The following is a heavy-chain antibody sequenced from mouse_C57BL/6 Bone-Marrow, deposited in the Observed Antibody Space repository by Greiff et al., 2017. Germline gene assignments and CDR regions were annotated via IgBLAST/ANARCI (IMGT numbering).Heavy chain of an antibody. CDR1: GYTFNSYW. CDR2: IDPNSGGT. V-gene: IGHV1-72*01. J-gene: IGHJ4*01. CDR3: ARGGYGSSRYAIDY. D-gene: IGHD1-1*01. Sequence: QVQLQQPGAELVKPGASVKLSCKASGYTFNSYWMHWVKQRPGRGLEWIGRIDPNSGGTKYTEQFKSKATLTVDKPSSTAYMQLSSLTSEDSAVYYCARGGYGSSRYAIDYWGQGTSVTVSS.